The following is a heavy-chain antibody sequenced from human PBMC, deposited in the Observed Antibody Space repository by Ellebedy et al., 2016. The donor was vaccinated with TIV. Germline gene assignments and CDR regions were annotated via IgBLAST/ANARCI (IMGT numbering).Heavy chain of an antibody. CDR2: IYYSGST. J-gene: IGHJ4*02. CDR3: ARMIRSDWSYFDY. Sequence: MPSETLSLTCTVSDGSISSSSYYWGWIRQPPGKGLEWIGSIYYSGSTYYNPSLKSRVTISVDTSKNQFSLKLSSVTAADTAAYYCARMIRSDWSYFDYWGQGTLVTVSS. D-gene: IGHD3-9*01. V-gene: IGHV4-39*01. CDR1: DGSISSSSYY.